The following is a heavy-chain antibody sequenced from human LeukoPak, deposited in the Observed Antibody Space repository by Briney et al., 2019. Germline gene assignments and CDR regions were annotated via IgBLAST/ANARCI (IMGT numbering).Heavy chain of an antibody. CDR1: GGSISSGGYY. Sequence: SDTLSLTCTVSGGSISSGGYYWSWIRQHPGKGLEWIGYIYYSGSTYYNPSLKSRVTISVDTSKNQFSLKLSSVTAADTAVYYCAISSLDAFDTWGQGTMVTVSS. CDR3: AISSLDAFDT. D-gene: IGHD2-2*01. J-gene: IGHJ3*02. CDR2: IYYSGST. V-gene: IGHV4-31*03.